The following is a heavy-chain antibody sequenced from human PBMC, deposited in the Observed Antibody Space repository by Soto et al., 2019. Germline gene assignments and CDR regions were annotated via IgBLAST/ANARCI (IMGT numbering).Heavy chain of an antibody. Sequence: GGSLRLSCAASGFTFSSYAMSWVRQAPGKGLEWVSSVSAGGDMTYYSDSVKGRFTISRDNSNNALFLQMNSLRIEDTALYYCARGDRGGSGSPASYYYSGLDVWGQGTTVNVSS. CDR2: VSAGGDMT. J-gene: IGHJ6*02. D-gene: IGHD3-10*01. V-gene: IGHV3-23*01. CDR1: GFTFSSYA. CDR3: ARGDRGGSGSPASYYYSGLDV.